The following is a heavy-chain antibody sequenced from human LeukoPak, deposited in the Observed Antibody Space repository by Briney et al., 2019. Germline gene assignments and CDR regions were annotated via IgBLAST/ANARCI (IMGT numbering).Heavy chain of an antibody. D-gene: IGHD3-3*01. CDR2: IYHSGST. V-gene: IGHV4-59*12. CDR3: ASGTEAHDFWSGYYY. Sequence: NPSETLSLTCTVSGGSISSYWSWIRQPPGKGLEWIGYIYHSGSTYYNPSLKSRVTISVDRSKNQFSLKLSSVTAADTAVYYCASGTEAHDFWSGYYYWGQGTLVTVSS. J-gene: IGHJ4*02. CDR1: GGSISSY.